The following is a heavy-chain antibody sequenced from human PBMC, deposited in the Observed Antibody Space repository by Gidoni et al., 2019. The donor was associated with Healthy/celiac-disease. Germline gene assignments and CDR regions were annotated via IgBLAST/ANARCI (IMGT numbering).Heavy chain of an antibody. Sequence: QLQLQESGPGLVKPSETLSLTCTVSGGSISSSIYYWGWIRQPPGKGLEWIGSIYYSGSTYYNPSLKSRVTISVDTSKNQFSLKLSSVTAADTAVYYCARQGVVIAAHPEQYYYYYYGMDVWGQGTTVTVSS. CDR1: GGSISSSIYY. CDR3: ARQGVVIAAHPEQYYYYYYGMDV. D-gene: IGHD6-6*01. J-gene: IGHJ6*02. V-gene: IGHV4-39*01. CDR2: IYYSGST.